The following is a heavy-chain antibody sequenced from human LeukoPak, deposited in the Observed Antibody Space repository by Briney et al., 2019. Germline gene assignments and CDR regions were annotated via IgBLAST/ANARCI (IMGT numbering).Heavy chain of an antibody. CDR2: ISYDGSNK. CDR3: APQVRGVHNSYYFDY. V-gene: IGHV3-30*03. D-gene: IGHD3-10*01. CDR1: GFTFSSYG. Sequence: GGSLRLSCAASGFTFSSYGMHWVRQAPGKGLEWVAVISYDGSNKYYADSVKGRFTISRDNSKNTLYLQMNSLRAEDTAVYYCAPQVRGVHNSYYFDYWGQGTLVTVSS. J-gene: IGHJ4*02.